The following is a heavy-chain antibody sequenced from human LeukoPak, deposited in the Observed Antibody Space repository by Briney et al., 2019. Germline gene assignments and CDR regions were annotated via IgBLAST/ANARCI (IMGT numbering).Heavy chain of an antibody. J-gene: IGHJ4*02. CDR2: ISAYNVNT. Sequence: ASEKVSCKASGDTFTIYGISCVRHAPGQGREWMGWISAYNVNTNYAQKLQGTVTMTTDTSTSTAYVELRSLRSDDTAVYYCASTLLWFGEPIKGYYFDYWGQGTLVTVSS. V-gene: IGHV1-18*04. CDR3: ASTLLWFGEPIKGYYFDY. D-gene: IGHD3-10*01. CDR1: GDTFTIYG.